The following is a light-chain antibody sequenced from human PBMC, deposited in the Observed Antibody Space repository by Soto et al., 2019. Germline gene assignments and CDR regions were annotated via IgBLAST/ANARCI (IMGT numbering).Light chain of an antibody. Sequence: EIVFTQSPGTLSLSPGERATLSCRASQSVSSSYLAWYQQKPGQAPRLLIYGASSRATGIPDRFSGSRSGTDFTLTISRLXPEDFAVYYCQQYGSSPPITFGQGTRLEIK. J-gene: IGKJ5*01. CDR2: GAS. CDR3: QQYGSSPPIT. V-gene: IGKV3-20*01. CDR1: QSVSSSY.